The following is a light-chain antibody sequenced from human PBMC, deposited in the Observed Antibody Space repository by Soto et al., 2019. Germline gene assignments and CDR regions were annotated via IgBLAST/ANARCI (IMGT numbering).Light chain of an antibody. V-gene: IGKV4-1*01. CDR1: QSVLYSSNNKNY. Sequence: DIVMTQSPDSLAVSLGERATINCKSSQSVLYSSNNKNYLAWYQQKPGQPPTLLIYWASTREFGVPDRFSGSGSGTDFTLTISSLQAEDVAVYYCQQYYSTPRTFGQGTKVDIK. CDR2: WAS. J-gene: IGKJ1*01. CDR3: QQYYSTPRT.